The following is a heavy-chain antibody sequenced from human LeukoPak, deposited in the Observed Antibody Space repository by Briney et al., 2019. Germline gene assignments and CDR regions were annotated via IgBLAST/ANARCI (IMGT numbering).Heavy chain of an antibody. CDR1: GGSISSGSYY. J-gene: IGHJ4*02. Sequence: SETLSLTCTVSGGSISSGSYYWSWIRQPPGKGLEWIGYIYYSGSTNYNPSLKSRVTISEDTSKNQFSLKLSSVTAADTAVYYCARGSGSSGYHHRYWGQGTLVTVSS. CDR3: ARGSGSSGYHHRY. V-gene: IGHV4-61*01. D-gene: IGHD3-22*01. CDR2: IYYSGST.